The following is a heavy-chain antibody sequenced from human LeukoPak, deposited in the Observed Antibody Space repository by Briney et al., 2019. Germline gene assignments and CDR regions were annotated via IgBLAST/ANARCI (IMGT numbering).Heavy chain of an antibody. Sequence: SETLSLTCAVYGGSFSGYYWSWIRKPPGKGLEWIGEINHSGSTNYNQSLKSRVTISVDTSKNQLSLKLSDVTAADSAVYYCARGFWSGYSFDYWGQGTLVTVSS. J-gene: IGHJ4*02. V-gene: IGHV4-34*01. CDR1: GGSFSGYY. CDR2: INHSGST. D-gene: IGHD3-3*01. CDR3: ARGFWSGYSFDY.